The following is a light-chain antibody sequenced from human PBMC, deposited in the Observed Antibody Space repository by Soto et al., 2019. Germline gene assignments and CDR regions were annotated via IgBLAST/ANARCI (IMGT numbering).Light chain of an antibody. CDR2: EVS. J-gene: IGLJ3*02. V-gene: IGLV2-8*01. CDR3: SSYAGSNNFRV. CDR1: SSDVGGYNY. Sequence: QSALTQPPSASGSPGQSVTISCTGTSSDVGGYNYVSWYQQHPGKAPKLMIYEVSKRPSGVPDRFSGSKSGNTASLTVSGLQAEDEADYYCSSYAGSNNFRVFGGGTKVTVX.